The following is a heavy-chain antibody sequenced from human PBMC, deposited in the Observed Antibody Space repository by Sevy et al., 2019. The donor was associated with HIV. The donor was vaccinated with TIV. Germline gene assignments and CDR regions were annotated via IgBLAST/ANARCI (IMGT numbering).Heavy chain of an antibody. J-gene: IGHJ4*02. CDR2: KSNDGSNK. CDR1: GFTFSSYA. CDR3: ARVNSEIVVVISPQYYFDY. Sequence: GESLKISCAASGFTFSSYAMHWVRHAPGEGLEWVAVKSNDGSNKYYADSVKGRFTISRDNSKNTLYLQMNSLRAEDTAGYYCARVNSEIVVVISPQYYFDYWGQGTLVTVSS. V-gene: IGHV3-30-3*01. D-gene: IGHD3-22*01.